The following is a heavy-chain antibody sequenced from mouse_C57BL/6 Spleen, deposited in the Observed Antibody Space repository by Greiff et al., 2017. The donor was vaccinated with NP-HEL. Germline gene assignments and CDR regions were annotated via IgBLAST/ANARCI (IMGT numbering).Heavy chain of an antibody. J-gene: IGHJ3*01. Sequence: VQLQQSGPVLVKPGASVKMSCKASGYTFTDYYMNWVKQSHGKSLEWIGVINPYNGGTSYNQKFKGKATLTVDKSSSTAYMELNSLTSEDSAVYYCARWDDYPFAYWGQGTLVTVSA. CDR1: GYTFTDYY. V-gene: IGHV1-19*01. CDR3: ARWDDYPFAY. CDR2: INPYNGGT. D-gene: IGHD2-4*01.